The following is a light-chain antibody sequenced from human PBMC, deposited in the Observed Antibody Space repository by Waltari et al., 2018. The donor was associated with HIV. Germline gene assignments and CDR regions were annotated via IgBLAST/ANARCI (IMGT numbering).Light chain of an antibody. J-gene: IGKJ2*01. CDR1: QVIHRD. CDR3: QQANSFPHT. Sequence: IQMIQSPTSMSASIGDNVTISCRAMQVIHRDLAMYQQKPGKSTKLVIHHGSMLQSGVSPSFSARESEDAFALAINNVQLKDFSAYYCQQANSFPHTFGQGPKL. CDR2: HGS. V-gene: IGKV1-12*01.